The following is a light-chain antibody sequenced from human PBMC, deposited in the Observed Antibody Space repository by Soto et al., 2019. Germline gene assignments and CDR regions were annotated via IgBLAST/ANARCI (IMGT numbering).Light chain of an antibody. J-gene: IGLJ1*01. CDR2: GVN. CDR3: QSYDDSLGGFYV. Sequence: QAVVTQPPSVSGAPGQRVTISCTGSSSNIGAEYGIRWYQHLPGTAPKLLIYGVNSRTSGVPERFSGSNSGSSASLAIAGLQAEDQADYYCQSYDDSLGGFYVFGTGTKVTVL. V-gene: IGLV1-40*01. CDR1: SSNIGAEYG.